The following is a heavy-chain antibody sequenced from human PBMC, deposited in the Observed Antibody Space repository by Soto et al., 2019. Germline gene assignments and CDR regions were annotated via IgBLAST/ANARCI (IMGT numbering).Heavy chain of an antibody. J-gene: IGHJ6*02. D-gene: IGHD6-19*01. CDR2: IYYPGST. Sequence: SETLSLTCTVSGGSISSHYWSWIRRPPGKGLEWIAYIYYPGSTNYNTSLKSRVTISVDTSKNQFSLRLSSVTAADTAVYYCGRGGTYSSSDGLHYNGMDVWGQGTTVTVSS. CDR3: GRGGTYSSSDGLHYNGMDV. CDR1: GGSISSHY. V-gene: IGHV4-59*11.